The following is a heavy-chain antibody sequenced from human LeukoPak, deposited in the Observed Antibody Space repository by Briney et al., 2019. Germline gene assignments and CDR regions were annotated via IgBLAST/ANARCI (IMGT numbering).Heavy chain of an antibody. Sequence: SETLSLTCTVSGGSISSSSYYWGWIRQPPGKGLEWIGSIYYSGSTYYNPSLKSRVTISVDTSKNQFSLKLSSVTAADTAVYYCARDLSLFPKSGYEFHYYYYMDVWGKGTTVTVSS. J-gene: IGHJ6*03. V-gene: IGHV4-39*07. D-gene: IGHD5-12*01. CDR1: GGSISSSSYY. CDR2: IYYSGST. CDR3: ARDLSLFPKSGYEFHYYYYMDV.